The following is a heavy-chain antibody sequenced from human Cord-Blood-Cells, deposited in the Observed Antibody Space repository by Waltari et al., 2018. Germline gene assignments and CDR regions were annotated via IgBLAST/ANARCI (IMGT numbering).Heavy chain of an antibody. V-gene: IGHV4-39*07. Sequence: QLQLQESGPGLVKPSETLSLTCTVPGGPISSSSYYWGWIRQPPGKGLEWIGSIYYSGSTYYNPSLKSRVTISVDTSKNQFSLKLSSVTAADTAVYYCARHLELYFDYWGQGTLVTVSS. J-gene: IGHJ4*02. CDR3: ARHLELYFDY. CDR2: IYYSGST. D-gene: IGHD1-26*01. CDR1: GGPISSSSYY.